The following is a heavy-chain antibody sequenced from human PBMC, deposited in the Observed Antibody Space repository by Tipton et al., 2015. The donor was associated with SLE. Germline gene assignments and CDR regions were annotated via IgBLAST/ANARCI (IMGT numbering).Heavy chain of an antibody. CDR3: AKKYRSGWFYFDY. CDR2: VSGSGGTT. CDR1: GFTFDNYA. D-gene: IGHD6-19*01. J-gene: IGHJ4*02. Sequence: SLRLSCAASGFTFDNYAMNWVRQAPGKGLEWVSTVSGSGGTTYYADSVKGRFTISRDNSKNTVFLQMNDLGVEDTAVYYCAKKYRSGWFYFDYWGQGTLVTVSS. V-gene: IGHV3-23*01.